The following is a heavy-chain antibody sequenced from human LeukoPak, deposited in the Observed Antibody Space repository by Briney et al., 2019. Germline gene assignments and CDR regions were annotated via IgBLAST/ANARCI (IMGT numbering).Heavy chain of an antibody. CDR3: ATIKRVSCYCYFDF. Sequence: SETLCLTCTVSGGSISSHYWSWIRQPPGKGLEWIGYVRDTGSTKDNPSLNNRGTPTADTTTNKLLLRLSTVIAADEAAYYYATIKRVSCYCYFDFWGQGILVTVSS. CDR2: VRDTGST. J-gene: IGHJ4*02. D-gene: IGHD2-21*02. V-gene: IGHV4-59*11. CDR1: GGSISSHY.